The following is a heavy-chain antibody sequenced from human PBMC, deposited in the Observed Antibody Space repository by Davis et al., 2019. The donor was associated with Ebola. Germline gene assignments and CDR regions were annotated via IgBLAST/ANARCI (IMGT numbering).Heavy chain of an antibody. D-gene: IGHD6-13*01. CDR3: ARTYSSSWGVNWFDP. CDR2: INHSGST. V-gene: IGHV4-34*01. Sequence: PSETLSLTCTVSGGSITIYDWNWIRQPPGKGLEWIGEINHSGSTNYNPSLKSRVTISVDTSKNQFSLKLSSVTAADTAVYYCARTYSSSWGVNWFDPWGQGTLVTVSS. CDR1: GGSITIYD. J-gene: IGHJ5*02.